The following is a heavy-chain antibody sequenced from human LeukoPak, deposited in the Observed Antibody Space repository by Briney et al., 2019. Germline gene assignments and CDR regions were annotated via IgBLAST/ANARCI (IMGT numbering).Heavy chain of an antibody. D-gene: IGHD3-10*01. V-gene: IGHV1-46*01. J-gene: IGHJ4*02. CDR3: ARDTYGSDHYFDY. Sequence: ASVKVSCKASGYMFTSYFMYWVRQSPGQRLEWMGVINTSGGSPSYAQKVQGKVTMTRGTSTSTVYMELSSLRSEDTAVYCGARDTYGSDHYFDYWGQGTLVTVSS. CDR2: INTSGGSP. CDR1: GYMFTSYF.